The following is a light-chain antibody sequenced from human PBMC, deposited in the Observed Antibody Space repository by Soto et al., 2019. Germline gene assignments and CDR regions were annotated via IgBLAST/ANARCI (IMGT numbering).Light chain of an antibody. CDR1: QSVRNSY. CDR3: QQYGSSPPVT. J-gene: IGKJ1*01. CDR2: GAY. Sequence: EIVLTQSPGTLSLSPGERATLSCRASQSVRNSYLAWYQQEPGQAPRLLIYGAYTRATGIPVRFSGSGSGTDFTLTISRRESEDFAVYYWQQYGSSPPVTFGQGTKVEIK. V-gene: IGKV3-20*01.